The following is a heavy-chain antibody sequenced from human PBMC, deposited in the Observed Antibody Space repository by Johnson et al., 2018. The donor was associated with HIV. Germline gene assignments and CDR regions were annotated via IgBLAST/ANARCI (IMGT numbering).Heavy chain of an antibody. Sequence: VQLVESGGGVVRPGGSLRLSCAASGFIFDDYGMSWVRQAPGKGLEWVSGINWNGGSTGYADSVKGRFTISRDNAKNSLYLQMNSLRADDTALYYCARGLAECGGDCSNAFDIWGQGTMVTVSS. D-gene: IGHD2-21*02. CDR2: INWNGGST. CDR1: GFIFDDYG. CDR3: ARGLAECGGDCSNAFDI. V-gene: IGHV3-20*04. J-gene: IGHJ3*02.